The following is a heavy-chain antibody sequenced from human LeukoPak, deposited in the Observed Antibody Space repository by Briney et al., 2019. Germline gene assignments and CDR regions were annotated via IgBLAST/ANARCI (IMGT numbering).Heavy chain of an antibody. CDR3: ARVDDSSGYLLGLDY. J-gene: IGHJ4*02. CDR2: ISSSSNPI. CDR1: GFTFRSYT. D-gene: IGHD3-22*01. Sequence: PGGSLRLSCAASGFTFRSYTMNWVRQAPGKGLEWVSYISSSSNPIYYADSVKGRFTISRDNAKNSLYLQMNSLRDEDTAVYYRARVDDSSGYLLGLDYWGQGTLVTVSS. V-gene: IGHV3-48*02.